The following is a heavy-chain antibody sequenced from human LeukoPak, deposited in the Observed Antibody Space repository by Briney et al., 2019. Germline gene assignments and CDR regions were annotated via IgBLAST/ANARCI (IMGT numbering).Heavy chain of an antibody. Sequence: SETLSLTCTVYGGSISSYYWGWIRQPPGRGLGWSGYIYYSGSTNHNHSLKTRVTISVDTSKNQFSRKLSSVTAADTAVYYCARRGLMDYALNYWGQGTLVTVSS. D-gene: IGHD4-17*01. V-gene: IGHV4-59*08. CDR1: GGSISSYY. CDR2: IYYSGST. J-gene: IGHJ4*02. CDR3: ARRGLMDYALNY.